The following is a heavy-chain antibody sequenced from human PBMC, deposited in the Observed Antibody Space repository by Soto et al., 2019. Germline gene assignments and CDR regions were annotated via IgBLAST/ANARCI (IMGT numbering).Heavy chain of an antibody. Sequence: QVQLVESGGGVVQPGRSLRLSCAASGFTFSSYEMHWVRQAPGKGLEWVAVISYDGSNKDYADSVKGRFTISRDNSKNTLYLQMNRLRAKDTAVYYCAREGAGDTAMVGGWFDPWGQGTLVTVSS. J-gene: IGHJ5*02. CDR2: ISYDGSNK. V-gene: IGHV3-30-3*01. CDR1: GFTFSSYE. D-gene: IGHD5-18*01. CDR3: AREGAGDTAMVGGWFDP.